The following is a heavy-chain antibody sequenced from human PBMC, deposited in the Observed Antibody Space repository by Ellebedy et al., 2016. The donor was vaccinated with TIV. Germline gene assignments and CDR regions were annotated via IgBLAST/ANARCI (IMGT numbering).Heavy chain of an antibody. CDR1: GYTFTGQY. V-gene: IGHV1-2*02. CDR2: INPDIGGT. CDR3: ARGGQTGYGAFYY. D-gene: IGHD4/OR15-4a*01. J-gene: IGHJ4*02. Sequence: ASVKVSCKASGYTFTGQYIHWVRQAPGQGLEWMGWINPDIGGTSYAQKFQGRVTMTRDTSFITAYTELSRLQSDDTAVYYCARGGQTGYGAFYYWGQGTQVTVSS.